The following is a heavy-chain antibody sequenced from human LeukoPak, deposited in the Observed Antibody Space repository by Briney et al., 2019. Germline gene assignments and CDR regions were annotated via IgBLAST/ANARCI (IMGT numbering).Heavy chain of an antibody. J-gene: IGHJ5*02. Sequence: GGSLRLSCAASGSSFSDYAMHWVRQAPGKGLEWVAVISYDGSNKYYIDSVKGRFTISRDNSKNALSLQMNSLRAEDTAVYYCSMDLRTAVADWFDPWGQGTLVTVSS. CDR1: GSSFSDYA. CDR3: SMDLRTAVADWFDP. CDR2: ISYDGSNK. V-gene: IGHV3-30*04. D-gene: IGHD6-19*01.